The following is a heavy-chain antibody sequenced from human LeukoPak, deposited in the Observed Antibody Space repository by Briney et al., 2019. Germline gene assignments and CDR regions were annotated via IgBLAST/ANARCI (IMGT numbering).Heavy chain of an antibody. CDR2: ISGSGGST. J-gene: IGHJ5*02. Sequence: GGSLRLSCAASGFTFSSYAMSWVRQAPGKGLERVSAISGSGGSTYYADSVKGRFTISRDNSKNTLYLQMNSLRAEDTAVYYCAKDRDIAAAATKDNWFDPWGQGTLVTVSS. V-gene: IGHV3-23*01. CDR1: GFTFSSYA. CDR3: AKDRDIAAAATKDNWFDP. D-gene: IGHD6-13*01.